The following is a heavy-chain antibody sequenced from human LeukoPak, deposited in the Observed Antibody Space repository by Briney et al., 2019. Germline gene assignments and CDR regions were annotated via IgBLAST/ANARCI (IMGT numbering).Heavy chain of an antibody. CDR1: GYTFTSYG. CDR3: ARKYSSSWYRGGNYFDY. CDR2: ISAYNGNT. V-gene: IGHV1-18*01. Sequence: ASVKVSCKASGYTFTSYGISWVRQAPGQGLEWMGWISAYNGNTNYAQKLQGRVTMTTDTSTSTAYMELRSLRSDDTAVYYCARKYSSSWYRGGNYFDYWGQGTLVTVSS. D-gene: IGHD6-13*01. J-gene: IGHJ4*02.